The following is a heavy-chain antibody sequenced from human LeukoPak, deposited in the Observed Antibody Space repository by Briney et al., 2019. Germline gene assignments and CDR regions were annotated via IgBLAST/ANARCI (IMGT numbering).Heavy chain of an antibody. V-gene: IGHV1-69*13. CDR1: GGTFLSYA. J-gene: IGHJ4*02. D-gene: IGHD6-19*01. CDR3: ASTYSSGWYVY. Sequence: ASVKVSRKASGGTFLSYAISWVRQAPAQGLEWMGGIIPIFGTANYAQKFQGRVTMTADESTSTAYMELRSLRSEDTAVYYCASTYSSGWYVYWGQGTLVTVSS. CDR2: IIPIFGTA.